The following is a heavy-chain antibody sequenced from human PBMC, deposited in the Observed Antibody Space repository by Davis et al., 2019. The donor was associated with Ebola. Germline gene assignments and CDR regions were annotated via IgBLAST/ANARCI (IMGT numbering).Heavy chain of an antibody. J-gene: IGHJ4*02. CDR2: IYYTGST. Sequence: MPGGSLRLSCTVSDDSISPYYWNWIRQPPGKGLEWIGFIYYTGSTNYNPSLKSRVIISVDTSKNQFSLKLSSVTAADTAVYYCARLYSGYDWDYWGQGTLVTVSS. V-gene: IGHV4-59*01. CDR3: ARLYSGYDWDY. D-gene: IGHD5-12*01. CDR1: DDSISPYY.